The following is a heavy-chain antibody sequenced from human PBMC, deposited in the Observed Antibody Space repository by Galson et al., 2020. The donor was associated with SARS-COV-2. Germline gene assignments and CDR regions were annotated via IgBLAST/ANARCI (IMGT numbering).Heavy chain of an antibody. CDR3: AKDFMVRGASIYYYGMDV. CDR1: GFTFSSYA. J-gene: IGHJ6*02. D-gene: IGHD3-10*01. CDR2: ISGSGGST. V-gene: IGHV3-23*01. Sequence: TGGSLRLSCAASGFTFSSYAMSWVRQAPGKGLEWVSAISGSGGSTYYADSVKGRFTISRDNSKNTLYLQMNSLRAEDTAVYYCAKDFMVRGASIYYYGMDVWGQGTTVTVSS.